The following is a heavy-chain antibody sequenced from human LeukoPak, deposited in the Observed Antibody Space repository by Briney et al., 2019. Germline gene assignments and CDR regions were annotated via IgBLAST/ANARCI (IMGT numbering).Heavy chain of an antibody. Sequence: SETLSLTCAVSGGSISSYYWSWIRPPPGKGLEWIGYFHYSGSTNYSPSLKSRVTISIDTSKNQFSLKVSSVTAADTAVYYCARGSSWSYYFDYWGQGTLVTVSS. CDR3: ARGSSWSYYFDY. CDR2: FHYSGST. D-gene: IGHD6-13*01. CDR1: GGSISSYY. V-gene: IGHV4-59*01. J-gene: IGHJ4*02.